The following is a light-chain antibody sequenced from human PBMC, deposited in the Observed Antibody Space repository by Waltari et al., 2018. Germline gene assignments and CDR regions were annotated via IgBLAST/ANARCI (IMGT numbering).Light chain of an antibody. CDR2: ATN. CDR1: EIINSY. J-gene: IGKJ5*01. CDR3: QARSVSTIT. V-gene: IGKV1-39*01. Sequence: DLQMTQSPSSLSASIGDTVTITCRASEIINSYLNWYQLKPGKAPIFLIYATNTLSAGVPSRFSSRRARTECTLTNKGLQTEACATDSWQARSVSTIT.